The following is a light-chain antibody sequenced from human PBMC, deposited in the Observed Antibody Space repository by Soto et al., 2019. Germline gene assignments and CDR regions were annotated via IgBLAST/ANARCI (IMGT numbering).Light chain of an antibody. CDR2: EGS. CDR1: SSDVGSYNL. V-gene: IGLV2-23*01. CDR3: CSYAGSSTFHYV. J-gene: IGLJ1*01. Sequence: QSARTQPASVSGSPGQSITISCTGTSSDVGSYNLVSWYQQHPGKAPKLMIYEGSKRPSGVSNRFSGSKSGNTASLTISGLQAEDEADYYCCSYAGSSTFHYVFGTGTKVT.